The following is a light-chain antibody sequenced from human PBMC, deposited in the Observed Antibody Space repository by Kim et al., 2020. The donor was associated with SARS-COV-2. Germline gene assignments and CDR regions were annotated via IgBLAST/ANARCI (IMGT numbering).Light chain of an antibody. V-gene: IGLV2-14*04. Sequence: QSITMSCAGTSSDVGGHNYVSWYKQHPGKAPKLMIYDVTKRPSGVSNRFSGSKSGNTASLTISGLQAEDEADYYCSSYTRTTTSGVFGGGTQLTVL. CDR3: SSYTRTTTSGV. J-gene: IGLJ3*02. CDR1: SSDVGGHNY. CDR2: DVT.